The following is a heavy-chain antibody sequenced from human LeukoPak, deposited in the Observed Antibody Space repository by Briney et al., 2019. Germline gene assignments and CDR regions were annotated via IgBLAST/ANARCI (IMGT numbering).Heavy chain of an antibody. CDR3: ARDQGSSSWLRNWFDP. J-gene: IGHJ5*02. CDR1: GYTFTGYY. CDR2: INPNSGGT. Sequence: ASVKVSCEASGYTFTGYYMHWVRQAPGQGLEWMGWINPNSGGTNYAQKFQGRVTMTRDTSISTAYMELSRLRSDDTAVYYCARDQGSSSWLRNWFDPWGQGTLVTVSS. D-gene: IGHD6-13*01. V-gene: IGHV1-2*02.